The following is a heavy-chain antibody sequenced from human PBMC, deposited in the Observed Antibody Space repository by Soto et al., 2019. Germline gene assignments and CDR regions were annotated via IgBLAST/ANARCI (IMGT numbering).Heavy chain of an antibody. CDR1: GYTFTSYG. D-gene: IGHD5-18*01. J-gene: IGHJ4*02. Sequence: ASVKVSCKASGYTFTSYGINWVRQAPGQGLEWMAWISAYSGNTKYAQKLQGRVTMTTDTSTSTAYLELRGLESDDTAVYYCAREKGRIQLCQGYWGQGTLVTVSS. V-gene: IGHV1-18*01. CDR2: ISAYSGNT. CDR3: AREKGRIQLCQGY.